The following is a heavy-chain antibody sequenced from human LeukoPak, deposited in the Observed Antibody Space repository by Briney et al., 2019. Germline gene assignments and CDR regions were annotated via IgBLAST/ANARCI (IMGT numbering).Heavy chain of an antibody. V-gene: IGHV3-23*01. Sequence: GGSLRLSCAPSGFIFSSYAMSWVRQAPGKGLEWVSSISGSGGITYHADSVKGRFTISRDNAKNSLYLQMNSLRAEDTAVYYCAREDNYDFWSGYALWYWGQGTLVTVSS. D-gene: IGHD3-3*01. CDR3: AREDNYDFWSGYALWY. J-gene: IGHJ4*02. CDR2: ISGSGGIT. CDR1: GFIFSSYA.